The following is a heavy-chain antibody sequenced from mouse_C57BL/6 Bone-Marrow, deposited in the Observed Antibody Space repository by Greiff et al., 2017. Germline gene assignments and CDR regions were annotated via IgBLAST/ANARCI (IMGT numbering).Heavy chain of an antibody. CDR3: ARHEETITTVVATPSWFAY. D-gene: IGHD1-1*01. CDR2: FYPGSGSI. V-gene: IGHV1-62-2*01. J-gene: IGHJ3*01. CDR1: GYTFTEYT. Sequence: LVKPGASVKLSCKASGYTFTEYTIHWVKQRSGQGLEWIGWFYPGSGSIKYNEKFKDKATLTADKSSSTVYMELSRLTSEDSAVYFCARHEETITTVVATPSWFAYWGQGTLVTVSA.